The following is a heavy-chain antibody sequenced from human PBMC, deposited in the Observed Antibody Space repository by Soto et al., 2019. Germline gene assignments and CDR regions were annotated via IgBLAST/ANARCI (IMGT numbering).Heavy chain of an antibody. D-gene: IGHD4-4*01. CDR2: IYYSGST. J-gene: IGHJ6*03. Sequence: SETLSLTCTVSGGSISSGGYYWSWIRQHPGKGLEWIGYIYYSGSTYYNPSLKSRVTISVDTSKNQFSLKLSSVTAADTAVYYCARGSDSNPLGYYYYMDVWGKGTTVTVSS. CDR3: ARGSDSNPLGYYYYMDV. V-gene: IGHV4-31*02. CDR1: GGSISSGGYY.